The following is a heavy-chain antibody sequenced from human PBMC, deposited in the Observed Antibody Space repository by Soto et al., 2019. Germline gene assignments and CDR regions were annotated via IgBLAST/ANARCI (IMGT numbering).Heavy chain of an antibody. Sequence: GSLRLSCAASGFTFSSYAMHWIRQPPGKGLEWIGEINHSGSTNYNPSLKSRVTISVDTSKNQFSLKLSSVTAADTAVYYCARGLFYCSGGSCYAPRSPYNWFDPWGQGTLVTVSS. CDR2: INHSGST. D-gene: IGHD2-15*01. J-gene: IGHJ5*02. CDR3: ARGLFYCSGGSCYAPRSPYNWFDP. V-gene: IGHV4-34*01. CDR1: GFTFSSYA.